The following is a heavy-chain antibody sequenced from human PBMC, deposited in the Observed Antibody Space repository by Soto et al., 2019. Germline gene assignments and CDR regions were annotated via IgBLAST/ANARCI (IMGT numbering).Heavy chain of an antibody. Sequence: GGSLRLSCAASGFTFSSYAMSWVRQAPGKGLEWVSAISGSGGSTYYADSVKGRFTISRDNSKNTLYLQMNSLRAEDTAVYYCAKAMIAAAGELNWFDPWGQGTLVTV. D-gene: IGHD6-13*01. CDR1: GFTFSSYA. CDR3: AKAMIAAAGELNWFDP. V-gene: IGHV3-23*01. CDR2: ISGSGGST. J-gene: IGHJ5*02.